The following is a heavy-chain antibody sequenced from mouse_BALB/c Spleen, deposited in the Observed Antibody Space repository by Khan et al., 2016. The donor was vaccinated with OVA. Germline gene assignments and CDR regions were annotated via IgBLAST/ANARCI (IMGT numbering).Heavy chain of an antibody. D-gene: IGHD1-2*01. CDR1: GFTFSDYG. CDR2: ISDLAYTF. V-gene: IGHV5-15*02. J-gene: IGHJ3*01. Sequence: EVELVESGGGLVQPGGSRKLSCAASGFTFSDYGMAWVRQAPGKGPEWVAFISDLAYTFYYADTVTGRFTLSRENAKNTLYLEMSSLRSGDTAMYYCARGGGTAPFDYGGQGTLVTVSA. CDR3: ARGGGTAPFDY.